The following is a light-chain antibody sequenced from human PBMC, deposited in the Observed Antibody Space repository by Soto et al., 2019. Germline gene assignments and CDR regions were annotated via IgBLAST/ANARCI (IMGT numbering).Light chain of an antibody. CDR3: QHYNTYSWT. CDR2: DAS. J-gene: IGKJ1*01. CDR1: QNIINW. Sequence: DIQMTQSPSTLSASVGDRVTITCRASQNIINWLAWYQQKPGKAPNLLISDASTLKSGVPSRFSGSGSGTEFSLTITRLQPDDFSTYYCQHYNTYSWTFGQGTKVEFK. V-gene: IGKV1-5*01.